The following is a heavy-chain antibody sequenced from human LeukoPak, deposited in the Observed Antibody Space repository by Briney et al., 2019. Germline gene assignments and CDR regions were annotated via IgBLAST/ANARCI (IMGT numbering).Heavy chain of an antibody. CDR2: MNPNSGNT. J-gene: IGHJ4*02. CDR1: GYTFTSYD. D-gene: IGHD1-26*01. V-gene: IGHV1-8*01. Sequence: ASVKVSCKASGYTFTSYDINWVRQATGQGLEWMGWMNPNSGNTGYAQKFQGRVTITRDMSTSTAYMELSSLRSEDTAVYYCAAVSYSGSYDSDYFDYWGQGTLVTVSS. CDR3: AAVSYSGSYDSDYFDY.